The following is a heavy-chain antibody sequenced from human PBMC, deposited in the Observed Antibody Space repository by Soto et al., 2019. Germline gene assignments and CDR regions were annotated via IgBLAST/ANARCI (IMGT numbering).Heavy chain of an antibody. CDR1: GGSISSDY. CDR3: ARLSGEYYGLDV. Sequence: SETLSRTCTLSGGSISSDYWNWIRQSPWKGLGWIGNTYYSGSTNYSNSLKSRVTMSVDKSKNQFFLRLSSVTAADSAAYYCARLSGEYYGLDVWGQGTTVTDSS. D-gene: IGHD3-16*01. J-gene: IGHJ6*01. CDR2: TYYSGST. V-gene: IGHV4-59*01.